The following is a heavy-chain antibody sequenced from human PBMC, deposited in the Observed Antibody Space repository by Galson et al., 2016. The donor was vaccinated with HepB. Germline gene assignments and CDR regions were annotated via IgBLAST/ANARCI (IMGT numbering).Heavy chain of an antibody. V-gene: IGHV3-53*04. CDR3: ARGRGQLD. CDR1: GFTVSSNY. Sequence: SLRLSCAASGFTVSSNYMNWVRQAPGKGLQWVSVIYSGGFTYYADSLKGRFTISRHNSKNTLYLQINSLRAEDTAVYYCARGRGQLDWGQGTLVTVSS. D-gene: IGHD6-13*01. CDR2: IYSGGFT. J-gene: IGHJ4*02.